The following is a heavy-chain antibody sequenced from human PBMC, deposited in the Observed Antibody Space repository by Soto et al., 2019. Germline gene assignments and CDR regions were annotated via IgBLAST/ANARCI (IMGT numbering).Heavy chain of an antibody. D-gene: IGHD3-22*01. CDR1: GDPISSGGYS. CDR2: IYHSGTT. CDR3: ASSVDSSSWHDAFNI. V-gene: IGHV4-30-2*01. J-gene: IGHJ3*02. Sequence: SATRSLTCSVSGDPISSGGYSSNFFRQPTGGGLEGLGYIYHSGTTYSNPSLQSRLTMSVDRSKNECSLNLNSVTAVDTALYYCASSVDSSSWHDAFNIWGRGTLVTVSS.